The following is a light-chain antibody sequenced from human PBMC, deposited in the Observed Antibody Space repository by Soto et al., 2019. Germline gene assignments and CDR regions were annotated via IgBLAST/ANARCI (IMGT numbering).Light chain of an antibody. CDR2: DAS. V-gene: IGKV1-33*01. J-gene: IGKJ4*01. Sequence: DIQMTQSPSSLSASVGDRFTITCHSSQDISNYLNWYQQKPGKAHKLLIYDASNLETGVPSRFSGSGSGTDFTFTISSLQPEDIATYYCQQYDNLPLTFGGGTKVDI. CDR3: QQYDNLPLT. CDR1: QDISNY.